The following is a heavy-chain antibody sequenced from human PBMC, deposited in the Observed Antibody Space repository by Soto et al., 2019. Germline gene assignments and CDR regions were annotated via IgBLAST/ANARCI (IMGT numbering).Heavy chain of an antibody. V-gene: IGHV1-18*01. Sequence: ASVKVSCKASGYTFTSYGISWVRQAPGQGLERMGWISAYNGNTNYAQKLQGRVTMTTDTSTSTAYMKLRSMRSDDTDVYFCVRICSANWFGHYSGMDVRGQGTTVTLSS. J-gene: IGHJ6*02. CDR1: GYTFTSYG. D-gene: IGHD3-16*01. CDR3: VRICSANWFGHYSGMDV. CDR2: ISAYNGNT.